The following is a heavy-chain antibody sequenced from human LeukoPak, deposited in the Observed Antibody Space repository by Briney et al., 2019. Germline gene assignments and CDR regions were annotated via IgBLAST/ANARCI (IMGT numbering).Heavy chain of an antibody. CDR1: GGSFSGYY. D-gene: IGHD3-10*01. J-gene: IGHJ4*02. CDR3: ARGPNYYGSGSYRRRAREFDY. V-gene: IGHV4-34*01. Sequence: SETLSLTCAVYGGSFSGYYWSWIRQPPGKGLEWIGEINHSGSTNYNPSLKSRVTISVDTSKSQFSLKLSSVTAADTAVYYCARGPNYYGSGSYRRRAREFDYWGQGTLVTVSS. CDR2: INHSGST.